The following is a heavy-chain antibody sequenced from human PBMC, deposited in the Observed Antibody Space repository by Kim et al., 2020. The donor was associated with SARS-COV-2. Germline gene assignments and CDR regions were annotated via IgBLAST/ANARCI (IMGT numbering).Heavy chain of an antibody. CDR3: ARHLPAELWFGDEGSFDI. D-gene: IGHD3-10*01. CDR1: GGSISSSSYY. J-gene: IGHJ3*02. Sequence: SETLSLTCTVSGGSISSSSYYWGWIRQPPGKGLEWIGSIYYSGSTYYNPSLKSRVTISVDTSKNQFSLKLSSVTAADTAVYYCARHLPAELWFGDEGSFDIWGQGTMVTVSS. CDR2: IYYSGST. V-gene: IGHV4-39*01.